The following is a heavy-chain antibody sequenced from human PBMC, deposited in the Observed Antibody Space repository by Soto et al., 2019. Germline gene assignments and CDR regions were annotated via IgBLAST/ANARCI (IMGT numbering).Heavy chain of an antibody. CDR3: ATKARVTNYLYYGMDV. Sequence: GGSLRLSCEVSGLTFNTSGMHWARQAPGKGLEWLAVISYDGATQYYGDTVKGRFTISRDNSKNTLFLHMGRLRAEDTAMYYCATKARVTNYLYYGMDVWGRGTTVTVSS. V-gene: IGHV3-30*03. D-gene: IGHD2-21*02. CDR2: ISYDGATQ. J-gene: IGHJ6*02. CDR1: GLTFNTSG.